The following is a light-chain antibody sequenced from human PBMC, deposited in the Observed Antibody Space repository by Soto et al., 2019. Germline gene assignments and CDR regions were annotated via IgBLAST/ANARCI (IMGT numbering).Light chain of an antibody. J-gene: IGKJ3*01. CDR1: QSISSY. CDR2: AAS. CDR3: QQSYSTQFA. Sequence: DIQMTQTPSSLSASXXXXXXXXXXASQSISSYLNWYQQKPGKAPKLLIYAASSLQSGVASRFSGSGSGTDFTLTISSLQPEDFATYYCQQSYSTQFAFGPGTKVDNK. V-gene: IGKV1-39*01.